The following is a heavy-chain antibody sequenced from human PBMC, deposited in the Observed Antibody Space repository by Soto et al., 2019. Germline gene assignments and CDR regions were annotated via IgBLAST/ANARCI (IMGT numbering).Heavy chain of an antibody. Sequence: PGGSLRLSWAASGFTFSGSAMSWVRQAPGKGLEFVSSITASGSEVFYAYSVKGRFTMSRDNSKNMLFLQMNSLRVEDTAIYYCAKEAYDSGWYWVSWDQEALVSASS. CDR1: GFTFSGSA. CDR2: ITASGSEV. V-gene: IGHV3-23*01. D-gene: IGHD6-19*01. CDR3: AKEAYDSGWYWVS. J-gene: IGHJ5*02.